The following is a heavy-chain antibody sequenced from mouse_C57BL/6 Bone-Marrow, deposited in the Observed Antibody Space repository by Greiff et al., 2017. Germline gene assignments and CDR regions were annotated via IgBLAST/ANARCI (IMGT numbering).Heavy chain of an antibody. CDR1: GYTFTSYN. Sequence: QVQLQQSGAELVRPGASVKMSCKASGYTFTSYNMHWVKQTPRQGLEWIGAIYPGNGETSYTQEFTGKATVTVDKSSSTAYMKLSSLTSEDSAVYFCARDTDYCDYWGQGTTLTVSS. CDR2: IYPGNGET. V-gene: IGHV1-12*01. J-gene: IGHJ2*01. CDR3: ARDTDYCDY.